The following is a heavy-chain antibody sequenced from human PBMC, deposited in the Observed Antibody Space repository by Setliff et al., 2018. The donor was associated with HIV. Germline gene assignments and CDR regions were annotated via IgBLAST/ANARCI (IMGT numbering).Heavy chain of an antibody. V-gene: IGHV4-59*11. D-gene: IGHD6-13*01. Sequence: SATLSLTCTVSYGSISGHYWTWIRQPPGKGLEWIGYIHHSGGTQYNPSLMSRLTMSVDSSKNQFSLSLSSVTAADTAVYYCARLPDINSWPFDYWARGTLVTVS. CDR2: IHHSGGT. CDR1: YGSISGHY. CDR3: ARLPDINSWPFDY. J-gene: IGHJ4*02.